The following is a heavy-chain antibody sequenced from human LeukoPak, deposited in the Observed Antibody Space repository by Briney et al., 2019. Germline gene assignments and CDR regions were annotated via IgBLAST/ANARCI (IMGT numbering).Heavy chain of an antibody. D-gene: IGHD5-24*01. V-gene: IGHV3-23*01. CDR3: AKATAYNSYYFDC. Sequence: GVSLRLSCAASGFTFDTYAMTWVRQAPGKGLEWVSGLSGSGATTYCAASVKGRFTISRDNSKNTLYLQMNSLRAEDTAVYYCAKATAYNSYYFDCWGQGTLVTVSS. J-gene: IGHJ4*02. CDR2: LSGSGATT. CDR1: GFTFDTYA.